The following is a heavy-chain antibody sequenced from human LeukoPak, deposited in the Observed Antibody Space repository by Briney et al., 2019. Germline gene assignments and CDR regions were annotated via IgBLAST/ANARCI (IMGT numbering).Heavy chain of an antibody. Sequence: PSETLSLTCNVSGDSIRNYYWSWIRQPPGKGLDWIGYIYYSGSTNYNPSLKSRVTISVDTSKNQFSLKLSSVTAADTAVYYCAGGAYSYGFFDYWGQGTLVTVSS. CDR1: GDSIRNYY. V-gene: IGHV4-59*01. J-gene: IGHJ4*02. CDR2: IYYSGST. D-gene: IGHD5-18*01. CDR3: AGGAYSYGFFDY.